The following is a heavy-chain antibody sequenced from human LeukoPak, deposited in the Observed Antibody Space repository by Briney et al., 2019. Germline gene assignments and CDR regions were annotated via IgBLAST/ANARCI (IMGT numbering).Heavy chain of an antibody. V-gene: IGHV3-48*01. CDR3: ATDAGNSGNGCDL. D-gene: IGHD6-19*01. Sequence: GGSLRLSCAASGFIFSQYSMNWVRQAPGKGLEWVSHIRSSSETFYADSVKGRFTISRDNARNSLYLQMNNLRGEDTAIYYCATDAGNSGNGCDLWGQGTLVTVSS. CDR1: GFIFSQYS. CDR2: IRSSSET. J-gene: IGHJ5*02.